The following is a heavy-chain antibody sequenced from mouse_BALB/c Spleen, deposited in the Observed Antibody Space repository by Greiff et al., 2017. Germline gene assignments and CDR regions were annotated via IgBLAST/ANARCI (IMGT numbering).Heavy chain of an antibody. V-gene: IGHV5-12-2*01. Sequence: EVMLVESGGGLVQPGGSLKLSCTAPGFTFSSYTMSWVRQTPEKRLEWVAYISNGGGSTYYPDTVKGRFTISRDNAKNTLYLQMSSLKSEDTAMYYCARQSLGYAMDYWGQGTSVTVSS. CDR3: ARQSLGYAMDY. J-gene: IGHJ4*01. D-gene: IGHD6-5*01. CDR1: GFTFSSYT. CDR2: ISNGGGST.